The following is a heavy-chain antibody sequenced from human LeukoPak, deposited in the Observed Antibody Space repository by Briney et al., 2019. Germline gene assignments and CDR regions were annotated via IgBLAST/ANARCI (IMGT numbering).Heavy chain of an antibody. CDR1: GGSVSSGSYY. CDR2: FYYSGST. D-gene: IGHD6-19*01. J-gene: IGHJ4*02. CDR3: ARVRDSSGWGFDY. Sequence: SETLSLTCTVSGGSVSSGSYYWSWIRQPPGKGVEWIGYFYYSGSTNYNPSLKSRVTISVDTSKNQFSLKLSSVTAADTAVYYCARVRDSSGWGFDYWGQGTRVTVSS. V-gene: IGHV4-61*01.